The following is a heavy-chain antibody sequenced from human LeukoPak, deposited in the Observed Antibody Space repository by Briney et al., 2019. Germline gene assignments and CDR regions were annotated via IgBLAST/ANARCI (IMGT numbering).Heavy chain of an antibody. CDR2: INSGGDDT. CDR1: GFTFRTYA. J-gene: IGHJ6*02. CDR3: VKPPRLSIVRGEGMDV. Sequence: QPGASLRLSCAGSGFTFRTYAMGWVRQAPGKGLEWVSSINSGGDDTYYADSVKGRFTISRDNFKNTLYLQMNSLRAEDTAVYYCVKPPRLSIVRGEGMDVWGQGTTVTVSS. D-gene: IGHD3-10*01. V-gene: IGHV3-23*01.